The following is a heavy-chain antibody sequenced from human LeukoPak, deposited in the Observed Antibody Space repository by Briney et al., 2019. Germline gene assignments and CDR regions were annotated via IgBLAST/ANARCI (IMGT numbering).Heavy chain of an antibody. Sequence: GGSLRLSCAASGFTFSSYAMSWVRQAPGKGLEWVSSISSSSSYIYYADSVKGRFTISRDNAKNSLYLQMNSLRAEDTAVYYCATSIAALFYFDYWGLGTLVTVSS. D-gene: IGHD6-6*01. CDR2: ISSSSSYI. CDR1: GFTFSSYA. J-gene: IGHJ4*02. V-gene: IGHV3-21*01. CDR3: ATSIAALFYFDY.